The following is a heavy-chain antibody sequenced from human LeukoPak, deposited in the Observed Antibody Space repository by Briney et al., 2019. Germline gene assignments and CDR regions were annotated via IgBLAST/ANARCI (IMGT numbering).Heavy chain of an antibody. V-gene: IGHV3-30*18. Sequence: GGSLRLSCVASGFTFSSYGMHWVRQAPGKGLEWVAVISYDGSDKYYSDSVKGRFTISRDNSKNTLYLQMDSLRAEDTALYYCTKEFWSRYQYFDSWGQGTLVTVS. CDR1: GFTFSSYG. CDR2: ISYDGSDK. D-gene: IGHD3-3*01. CDR3: TKEFWSRYQYFDS. J-gene: IGHJ4*02.